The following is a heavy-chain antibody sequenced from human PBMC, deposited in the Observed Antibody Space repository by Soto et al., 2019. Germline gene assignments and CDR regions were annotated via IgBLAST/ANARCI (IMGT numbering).Heavy chain of an antibody. CDR3: ARDFYDYGIYYFDY. CDR1: GYTFTGYY. D-gene: IGHD4-17*01. CDR2: INPNSGGT. J-gene: IGHJ4*02. V-gene: IGHV1-2*04. Sequence: GASVKVSCKASGYTFTGYYMHWVRQAPGQGLEWMGWINPNSGGTNYAQKFQGWVTMTRDTSISTAYMELSRLRSDDTAVYYCARDFYDYGIYYFDYWGQGTLVTVSS.